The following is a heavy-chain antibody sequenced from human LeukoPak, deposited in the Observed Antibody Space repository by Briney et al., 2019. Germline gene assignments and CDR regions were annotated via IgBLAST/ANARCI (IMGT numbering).Heavy chain of an antibody. J-gene: IGHJ4*02. CDR3: ATTYYYDSSGYSLFDY. CDR2: FDPEDGET. CDR1: GYTLTELS. Sequence: ASVKVSCKVSGYTLTELSMHWVRQAPGKGLEWMGGFDPEDGETIYAQKFQGRVTMTEDTSTDTAYMELSSPRSEDTAVYYCATTYYYDSSGYSLFDYWGQGTLVTVSS. V-gene: IGHV1-24*01. D-gene: IGHD3-22*01.